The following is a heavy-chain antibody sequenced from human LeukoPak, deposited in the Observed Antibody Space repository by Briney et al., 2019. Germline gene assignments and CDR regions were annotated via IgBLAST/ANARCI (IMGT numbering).Heavy chain of an antibody. Sequence: GGSLRLSCAASGFTFSSYAMSWVRQAPGKGLEWVSAISGSGGSTYYADSVKGRFTISRDNPKNTLYLQMNSLRAEDTAVYYCAKVAATYYYDSSGYSDYWGQGTLVTVSS. V-gene: IGHV3-23*01. J-gene: IGHJ4*02. CDR3: AKVAATYYYDSSGYSDY. D-gene: IGHD3-22*01. CDR2: ISGSGGST. CDR1: GFTFSSYA.